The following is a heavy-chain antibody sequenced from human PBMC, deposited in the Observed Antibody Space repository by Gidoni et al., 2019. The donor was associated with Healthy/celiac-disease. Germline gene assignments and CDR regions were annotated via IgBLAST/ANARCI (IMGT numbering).Heavy chain of an antibody. V-gene: IGHV1-3*01. D-gene: IGHD2-21*02. J-gene: IGHJ4*02. CDR1: GYTFTSYA. Sequence: QVQLVQSGAEVKKPGASVKVSCKAYGYTFTSYAMHWVRQAPGQRLEWMGWINAGNGNTKYSQKFQGRVTITRDTSASTAYMELSSLRSEDTAVYYCARLGVVTAIPFDYWGQGTLVTVSS. CDR3: ARLGVVTAIPFDY. CDR2: INAGNGNT.